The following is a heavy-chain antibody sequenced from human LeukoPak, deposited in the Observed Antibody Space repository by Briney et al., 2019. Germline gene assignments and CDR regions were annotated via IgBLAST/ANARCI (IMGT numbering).Heavy chain of an antibody. CDR2: ISAYNGNT. J-gene: IGHJ6*04. V-gene: IGHV1-18*01. CDR1: GYTFTSYG. CDR3: ARDRHTMIDFGLDV. D-gene: IGHD3-22*01. Sequence: ASVKVSCKASGYTFTSYGISWVRQAPGQGLEWMGWISAYNGNTNYAQKLQGRVTMTTDTSTSTAYMELRSLRSDDTAVYYCARDRHTMIDFGLDVWGKGTTVTVSS.